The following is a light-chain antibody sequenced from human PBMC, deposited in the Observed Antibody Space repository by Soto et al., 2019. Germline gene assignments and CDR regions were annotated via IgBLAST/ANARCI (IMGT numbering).Light chain of an antibody. CDR2: GTS. CDR3: QQYGSSSFT. V-gene: IGKV3-20*01. J-gene: IGKJ2*01. Sequence: EIVLTQSPGTLSLSPGERATLSCRASQSVISTTLAWYQQKPGQAPRLVIYGTSTRATGIPDRFSGSGSGTDFTLTISRLEPEDFAVDYCQQYGSSSFTFGQGTKLETK. CDR1: QSVISTT.